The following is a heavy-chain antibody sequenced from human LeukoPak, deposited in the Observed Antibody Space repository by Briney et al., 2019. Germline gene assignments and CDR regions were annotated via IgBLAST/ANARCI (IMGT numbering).Heavy chain of an antibody. CDR3: AKSGYDFWSGYYGGGQIDY. D-gene: IGHD3-3*01. J-gene: IGHJ4*02. V-gene: IGHV3-74*01. Sequence: GGSLRLSCAASGFTFSSYWMHWVRQAPGKGLVWVSRINSDGSSTSYADSVKGRFTISRDNAKNTLYLQMNSLRAEDTAVYYCAKSGYDFWSGYYGGGQIDYWGQGTLVTVSS. CDR2: INSDGSST. CDR1: GFTFSSYW.